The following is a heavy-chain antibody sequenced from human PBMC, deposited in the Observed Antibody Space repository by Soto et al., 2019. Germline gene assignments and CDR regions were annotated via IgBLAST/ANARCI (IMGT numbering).Heavy chain of an antibody. CDR1: GFTFSSYA. D-gene: IGHD3-10*01. J-gene: IGHJ4*02. V-gene: IGHV3-30-3*01. CDR3: ARSMVRGNNDY. Sequence: WGSLRLSCASSGFTFSSYAMHWVRQAPGKGLEWVAVISYDGSNKYYADSVKGRFTISRDNSKNTLYLQMNSLRAEDTAVYYCARSMVRGNNDYWGQGTMVTVSS. CDR2: ISYDGSNK.